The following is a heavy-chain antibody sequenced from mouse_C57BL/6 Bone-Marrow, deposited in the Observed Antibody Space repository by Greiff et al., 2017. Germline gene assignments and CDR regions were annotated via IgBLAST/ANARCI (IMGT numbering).Heavy chain of an antibody. CDR2: IHPNSGST. CDR3: ARQLLRSYFDY. V-gene: IGHV1-64*01. D-gene: IGHD1-1*01. CDR1: GYTFTSYW. J-gene: IGHJ2*01. Sequence: QVQLQQPGAELVKPGASVKLSCKASGYTFTSYWMHWVKQRPGQGLEWIGMIHPNSGSTNYNEKFKSKATLTVDKSSSTAYMQLSSLTSEDSAVYYCARQLLRSYFDYWGQGTTLTVSS.